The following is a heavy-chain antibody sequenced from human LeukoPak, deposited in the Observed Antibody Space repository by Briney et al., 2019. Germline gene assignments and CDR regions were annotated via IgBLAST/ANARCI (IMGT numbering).Heavy chain of an antibody. CDR2: IYYSGST. Sequence: SETLSLTCTVSGRSINRYYWSWIRQPPGKGLEWIGYIYYSGSTNYNPSLKSRVTISVDTSKNQFSLNLSSVTAADTAMYYCARYTFRAVDIWGQGSMVTVSS. D-gene: IGHD2-2*02. CDR3: ARYTFRAVDI. J-gene: IGHJ3*02. V-gene: IGHV4-59*01. CDR1: GRSINRYY.